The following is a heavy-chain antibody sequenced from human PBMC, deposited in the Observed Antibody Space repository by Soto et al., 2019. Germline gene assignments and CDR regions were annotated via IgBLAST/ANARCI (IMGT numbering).Heavy chain of an antibody. J-gene: IGHJ4*02. Sequence: PSETLSLTCTVSGGSISSGGYYWSWIRQHPGKGLEWIGYIYYSGSTHYNPSLKSRVTISVDTPKNQFSLKLSSVTAADTAVYYCARGAPDEPAVFDYWGQGTLVTVSS. D-gene: IGHD2-2*01. V-gene: IGHV4-31*03. CDR3: ARGAPDEPAVFDY. CDR1: GGSISSGGYY. CDR2: IYYSGST.